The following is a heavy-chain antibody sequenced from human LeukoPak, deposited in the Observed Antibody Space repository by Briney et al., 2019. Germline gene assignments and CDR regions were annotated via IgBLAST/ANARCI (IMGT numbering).Heavy chain of an antibody. V-gene: IGHV1-18*04. CDR2: ISASNGNT. D-gene: IGHD6-13*01. J-gene: IGHJ4*02. Sequence: ASVKVSCKASGYTFTGYYMHWVRQAPGQGLEWMGWISASNGNTNYAQKLQGRVTMTTDTSTSTAYMELRSLRSDDTAVYYCARYPLSYSSNWHYYFDYWGQGTLLTVSS. CDR1: GYTFTGYY. CDR3: ARYPLSYSSNWHYYFDY.